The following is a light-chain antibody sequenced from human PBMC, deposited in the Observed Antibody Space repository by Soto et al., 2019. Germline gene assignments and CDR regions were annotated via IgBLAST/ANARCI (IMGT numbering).Light chain of an antibody. CDR3: QKDKSYPLT. CDR1: QSISSW. J-gene: IGKJ1*01. V-gene: IGKV1-5*01. CDR2: DAS. Sequence: DIQMTQSPSTLSASVGDRVTITCRASQSISSWLAWYQQKPGKAPKLLIYDASSLESGVPSRFSGSGSGTEFPLPLHSLPPDDFANYYFQKDKSYPLTFRQGNKVEIK.